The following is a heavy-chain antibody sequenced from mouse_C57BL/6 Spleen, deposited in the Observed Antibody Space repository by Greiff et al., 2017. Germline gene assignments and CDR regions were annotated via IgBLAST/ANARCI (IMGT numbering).Heavy chain of an antibody. V-gene: IGHV1-62-2*01. CDR2: FYPGSGSI. CDR3: ARHEGGFITTVWYFDV. D-gene: IGHD1-1*01. J-gene: IGHJ1*03. CDR1: GYTFTEYP. Sequence: VQLQQSGAELVKPGASVKLSCKASGYTFTEYPIHWVKQRSGQGLEWIGWFYPGSGSIKYNEKFKDKATLTADKSSSTVYMEFSRLTSEDSAVYFCARHEGGFITTVWYFDVWGTGTTVTVSS.